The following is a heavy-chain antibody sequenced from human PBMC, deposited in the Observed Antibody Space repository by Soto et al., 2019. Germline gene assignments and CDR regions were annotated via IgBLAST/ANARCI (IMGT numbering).Heavy chain of an antibody. Sequence: QVQLVQSGAEVKKPGSSVKVSCKASGGTFSSYTISWVRQAPGQGLEWMGRIIPILGIANYAQKFQGRLTITAEKSTSTDYMELSRLRSEDTAVYYCARVGEYCSGGSCYSGFDYWGQGTLVTVSS. V-gene: IGHV1-69*02. J-gene: IGHJ4*02. CDR2: IIPILGIA. CDR1: GGTFSSYT. D-gene: IGHD2-15*01. CDR3: ARVGEYCSGGSCYSGFDY.